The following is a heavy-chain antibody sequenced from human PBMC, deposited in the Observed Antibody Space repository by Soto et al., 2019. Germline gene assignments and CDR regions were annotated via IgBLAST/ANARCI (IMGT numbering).Heavy chain of an antibody. CDR2: IKQDGSEK. V-gene: IGHV3-7*05. CDR1: GFTFSSYW. CDR3: ARGGSKDIVVVPAAERKYYFDY. D-gene: IGHD2-2*01. J-gene: IGHJ4*02. Sequence: GGSLRLSCAASGFTFSSYWMSWVRQAPGKGLEWVANIKQDGSEKYYVDSVKGRFTISRDNAKNSLYLQMNSLRAEDTAVYYCARGGSKDIVVVPAAERKYYFDYWGQGTLVTVSS.